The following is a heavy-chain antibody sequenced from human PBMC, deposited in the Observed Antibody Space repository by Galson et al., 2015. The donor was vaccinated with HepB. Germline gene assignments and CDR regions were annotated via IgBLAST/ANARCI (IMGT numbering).Heavy chain of an antibody. CDR1: GGSFSGYY. D-gene: IGHD2-21*02. CDR3: ARSIVVTTATHWYFDL. V-gene: IGHV4-34*01. J-gene: IGHJ2*01. CDR2: INHSGST. Sequence: SETLSLTCAVYGGSFSGYYWSWIRQPPGKGLEWIGEINHSGSTNYNPSLKSRVTISVDTSKNQFSLKLSSVTAADTAVYYCARSIVVTTATHWYFDLWGRGTLVPVSS.